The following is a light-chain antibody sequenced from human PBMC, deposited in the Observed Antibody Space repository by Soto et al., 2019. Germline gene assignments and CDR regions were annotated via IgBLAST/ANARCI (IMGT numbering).Light chain of an antibody. CDR1: SGSIASNY. J-gene: IGLJ2*01. Sequence: NFMLTQPHSVSESPGKTVTISCTRSSGSIASNYVQWYQQRPGSAPTTVIYEDNQRPSGVPDRFSGSIDSSSNSASLTIFGLNTEDEADYYCQSYDSSNPVVFGGGTKLTVL. CDR3: QSYDSSNPVV. CDR2: EDN. V-gene: IGLV6-57*04.